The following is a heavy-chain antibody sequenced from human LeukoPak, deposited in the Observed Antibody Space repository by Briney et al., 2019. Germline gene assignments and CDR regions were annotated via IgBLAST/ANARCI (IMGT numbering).Heavy chain of an antibody. CDR1: GFTFSSYG. D-gene: IGHD5-12*01. Sequence: GGSLRLSCAASGFTFSSYGMHWVRQAPGKGLEWVAVISYDGSKKFYADSVKGRFTISRDNSKNTLYLQMNSLRAEDTAVYYCAKDPRRYSGYDFFWGQGTLVTVSS. CDR3: AKDPRRYSGYDFF. CDR2: ISYDGSKK. V-gene: IGHV3-30*18. J-gene: IGHJ4*02.